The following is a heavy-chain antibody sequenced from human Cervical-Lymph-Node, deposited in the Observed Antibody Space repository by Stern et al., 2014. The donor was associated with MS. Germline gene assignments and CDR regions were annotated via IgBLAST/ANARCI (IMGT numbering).Heavy chain of an antibody. CDR3: ARDQGDYGSGSDYSWFDP. CDR2: IIPGLGTT. V-gene: IGHV1-69*06. D-gene: IGHD3-10*01. J-gene: IGHJ5*02. Sequence: VQLVESGAEVKKPGSSVKISCKASRSTFSHYALSWVRQAPEQGLEWMGGIIPGLGTTSYAEKFQGRIKITADTSTNTLSMELYSLTSEDTAVYFCARDQGDYGSGSDYSWFDPWGQGTLLIVSS. CDR1: RSTFSHYA.